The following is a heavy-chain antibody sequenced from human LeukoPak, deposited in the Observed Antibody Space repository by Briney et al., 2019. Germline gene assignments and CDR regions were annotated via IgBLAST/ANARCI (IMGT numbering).Heavy chain of an antibody. D-gene: IGHD1-1*01. J-gene: IGHJ6*03. CDR1: VGSISSDSYY. CDR3: ARGRGNDRYYYYYYYMDV. Sequence: SETLSLTCTVSVGSISSDSYYWSWIRQPAGKGLEWIGLIYTNGSTNYNPSLKSRVIISVDTSKKQFSLKLSSVTAADTAVYYCARGRGNDRYYYYYYYMDVWGKGTTVTISS. CDR2: IYTNGST. V-gene: IGHV4-61*02.